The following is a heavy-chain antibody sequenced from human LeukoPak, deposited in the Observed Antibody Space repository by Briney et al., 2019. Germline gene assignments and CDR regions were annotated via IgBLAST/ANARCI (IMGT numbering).Heavy chain of an antibody. V-gene: IGHV4-38-2*02. J-gene: IGHJ5*02. Sequence: KPSETLSLTCTVSGYSISSGYYWGWIRRPPGKGRGWIGIIYHSGSTYYNPSLKRRVTISVDTAKNKFSLKLSSVTAADTAVYYCAREVCSGGSCYGCDPWGQGTLVTVSS. CDR2: IYHSGST. D-gene: IGHD2-15*01. CDR3: AREVCSGGSCYGCDP. CDR1: GYSISSGYY.